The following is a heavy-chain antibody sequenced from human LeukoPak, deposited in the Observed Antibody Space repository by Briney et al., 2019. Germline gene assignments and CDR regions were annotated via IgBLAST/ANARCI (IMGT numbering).Heavy chain of an antibody. Sequence: GGSLRLSCAASGFTLSSYAMSWVRQAPGKGLEWVSAISGSGGSTYYADSVKGRFTISRDNSKNTLYLQMNSLRAEDTAVYYCAKGDYDYVWGSYRYTPYFDYWGQGTLVTVSS. D-gene: IGHD3-16*02. V-gene: IGHV3-23*01. J-gene: IGHJ4*02. CDR1: GFTLSSYA. CDR2: ISGSGGST. CDR3: AKGDYDYVWGSYRYTPYFDY.